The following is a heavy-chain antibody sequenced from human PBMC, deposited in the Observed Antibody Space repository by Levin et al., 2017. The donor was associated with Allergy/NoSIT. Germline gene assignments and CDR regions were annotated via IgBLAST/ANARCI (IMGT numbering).Heavy chain of an antibody. V-gene: IGHV1-2*02. CDR2: INPNSGGT. D-gene: IGHD2-2*01. J-gene: IGHJ5*02. CDR1: GYTFTGYY. Sequence: ASVKVSCKASGYTFTGYYMHWVRQAPGQGLEWMGWINPNSGGTNYAQKFQGRVTMTRDTSISTAYMELSRLRSDDTAVYYCARSVVPAAGANPPIDPWGQGTLVTVSS. CDR3: ARSVVPAAGANPPIDP.